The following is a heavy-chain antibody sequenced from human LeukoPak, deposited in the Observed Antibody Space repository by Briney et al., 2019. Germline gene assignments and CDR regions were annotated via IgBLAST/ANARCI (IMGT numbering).Heavy chain of an antibody. CDR1: GGSISSYY. J-gene: IGHJ5*02. CDR3: ARDETDYSSSWRVWFDP. Sequence: PSETLSLTCTVSGGSISSYYWSWIRQPAGKGLEWIGRIYTSGSTNYNPSLKSRVTMSVDTSKNQFSLKLSSVTAADTAVYYCARDETDYSSSWRVWFDPWGQGTLVTVSS. D-gene: IGHD6-13*01. CDR2: IYTSGST. V-gene: IGHV4-4*07.